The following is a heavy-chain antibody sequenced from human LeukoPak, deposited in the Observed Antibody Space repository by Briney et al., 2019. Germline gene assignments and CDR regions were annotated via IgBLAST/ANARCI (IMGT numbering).Heavy chain of an antibody. Sequence: SETLSLTCAVYGGSFSGYYWSWIRQPPGKGLEWIGEINHSGSTNYNPSLKCRVTISVDTSKNQFSLKLSSVTAADTAVYYCARHPPTVTTRDDAFDIWGQGTMVTVSS. J-gene: IGHJ3*02. CDR3: ARHPPTVTTRDDAFDI. CDR1: GGSFSGYY. V-gene: IGHV4-34*01. CDR2: INHSGST. D-gene: IGHD4-17*01.